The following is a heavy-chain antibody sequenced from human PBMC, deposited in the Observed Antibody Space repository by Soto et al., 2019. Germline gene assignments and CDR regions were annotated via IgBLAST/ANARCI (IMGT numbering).Heavy chain of an antibody. CDR1: GGTFSSYA. Sequence: QVQLVQSGAEVKKPGSSVKVSCKASGGTFSSYAISWVRQAPGQGLEWMGGIIPIFGTANYAQKFQGRVTMTADESTSTAYMALSSLRSEDTAVYYCARHVPAAGYYDGMDVSGQGTTVTVSS. J-gene: IGHJ6*02. V-gene: IGHV1-69*12. CDR2: IIPIFGTA. CDR3: ARHVPAAGYYDGMDV. D-gene: IGHD2-2*01.